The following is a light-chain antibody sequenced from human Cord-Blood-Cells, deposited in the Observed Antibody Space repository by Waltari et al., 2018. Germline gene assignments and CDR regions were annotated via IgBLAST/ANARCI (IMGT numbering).Light chain of an antibody. Sequence: SSELTQDPAVSVALGQTVRITCQVDSLRSYYASWYQQKPGQAPVLVIYGKNNRPSGISDRFSGSSSGNTASLTITGAQAEDEADYYCNARDSSGNHVVFGGGTKLTVL. J-gene: IGLJ2*01. CDR2: GKN. CDR1: SLRSYY. V-gene: IGLV3-19*01. CDR3: NARDSSGNHVV.